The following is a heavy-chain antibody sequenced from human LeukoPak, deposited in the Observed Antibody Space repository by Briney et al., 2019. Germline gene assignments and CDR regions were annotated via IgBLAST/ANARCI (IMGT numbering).Heavy chain of an antibody. V-gene: IGHV3-48*04. J-gene: IGHJ4*02. CDR2: ISSSSSTI. Sequence: PGGSLRLSCAASGFTFSSYSMNWVRQAPGKGLEWVSYISSSSSTIYYADSVKGRFTISRDNAKNSLYLQMNSLRAEDTAVYYCARPKTSSIAAGFDYWGQGTLVTVSS. CDR1: GFTFSSYS. CDR3: ARPKTSSIAAGFDY. D-gene: IGHD6-25*01.